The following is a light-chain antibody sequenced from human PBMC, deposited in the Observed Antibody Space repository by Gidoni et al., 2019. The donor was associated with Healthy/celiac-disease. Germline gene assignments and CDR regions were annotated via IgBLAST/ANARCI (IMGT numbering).Light chain of an antibody. J-gene: IGKJ1*01. CDR1: QSVSSSY. CDR3: QQYGSSPG. Sequence: EIVFTQSPGTLSLSPGERATLSCRASQSVSSSYLAWYQQKPGQAPRLLIYGASSRATGIPDRFSGSGSGTDFTLTISRLEPEDFAVYYCQQYGSSPGFGQGTKVEIK. CDR2: GAS. V-gene: IGKV3-20*01.